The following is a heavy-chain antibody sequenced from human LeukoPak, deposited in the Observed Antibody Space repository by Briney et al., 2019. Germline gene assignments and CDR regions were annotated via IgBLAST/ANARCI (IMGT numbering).Heavy chain of an antibody. CDR3: ARNPIDSYYYMDV. J-gene: IGHJ6*03. Sequence: SETLSLTCAVSGGSISSSNWWSWVRQPPGKGLEWIGEIYHSGSTNYNPSLKSRVTILVETSKNQFSLKLSSVTAADTALYFCARNPIDSYYYMDVWGKGTTVTVSS. CDR2: IYHSGST. D-gene: IGHD5-24*01. V-gene: IGHV4-4*02. CDR1: GGSISSSNW.